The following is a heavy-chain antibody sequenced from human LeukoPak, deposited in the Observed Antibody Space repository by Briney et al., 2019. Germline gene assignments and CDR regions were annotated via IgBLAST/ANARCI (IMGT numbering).Heavy chain of an antibody. J-gene: IGHJ4*02. CDR2: ISYDGSNK. Sequence: SGGSLRLSCAASGFTFSSYAMHWVRQAPGKGLEWVAVISYDGSNKYYADSVKGRFTISRDNSKNTLYLQMNSLRAEHTAVYYCARDLYSSGWYPDYWGQGTLVTVSS. CDR3: ARDLYSSGWYPDY. CDR1: GFTFSSYA. D-gene: IGHD6-19*01. V-gene: IGHV3-30-3*01.